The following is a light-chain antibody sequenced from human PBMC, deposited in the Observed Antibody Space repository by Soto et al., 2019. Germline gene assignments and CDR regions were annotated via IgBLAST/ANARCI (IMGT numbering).Light chain of an antibody. Sequence: IQMTQSPSSLSASEGDRVTITCRASQGIRNDLGWYQQKPGKAPKLLIYAASSLQSGVPSRFRGSGSGTDFTLTISSLQHEDFATYYCLQDYNYPRTFGQGTKADIK. CDR2: AAS. CDR3: LQDYNYPRT. V-gene: IGKV1-6*01. J-gene: IGKJ1*01. CDR1: QGIRND.